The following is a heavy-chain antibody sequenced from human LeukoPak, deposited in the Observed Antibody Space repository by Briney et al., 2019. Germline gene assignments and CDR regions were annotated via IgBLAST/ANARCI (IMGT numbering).Heavy chain of an antibody. V-gene: IGHV3-23*01. CDR2: IIGSVAST. Sequence: PGGSLRLSCAASGFPFASYAMSWVRQTPGKGLEWVSLIIGSVASTYYADSVKGRFTISRDNSKNTLYLQMNSLRADDTAVYFCAKGGYDYIEVGYFDYWGQGTLVTVSS. J-gene: IGHJ4*02. CDR3: AKGGYDYIEVGYFDY. CDR1: GFPFASYA. D-gene: IGHD5-12*01.